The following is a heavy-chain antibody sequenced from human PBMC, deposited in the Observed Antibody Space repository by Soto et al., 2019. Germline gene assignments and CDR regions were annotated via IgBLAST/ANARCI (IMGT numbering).Heavy chain of an antibody. CDR2: INAGNGNT. V-gene: IGHV1-3*01. D-gene: IGHD2-15*01. Sequence: QVQLVQSGAEVKKPGASVKVSCKASGYTFTSYAMHWVRQAPGQRLEWMGWINAGNGNTKYSQKFQGRAPXTXDXXASTAYMELSSLRSEDTAVYYCARGPGGPDGPGDYWGQGTLVTVSS. J-gene: IGHJ4*02. CDR3: ARGPGGPDGPGDY. CDR1: GYTFTSYA.